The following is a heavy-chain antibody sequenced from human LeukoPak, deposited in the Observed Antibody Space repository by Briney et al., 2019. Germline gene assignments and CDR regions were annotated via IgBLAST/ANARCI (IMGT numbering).Heavy chain of an antibody. D-gene: IGHD6-19*01. CDR2: IKQDGSVK. V-gene: IGHV3-7*01. CDR3: ARDQYSSGSL. CDR1: GFTFSSYD. Sequence: GGSLRLSCAASGFTFSSYDMHWVRQAPGKGLEWVANIKQDGSVKYYVDSVKGRFTVSRDNTKNSLYLQMDSLRAEDTAVYYCARDQYSSGSLWGQGTLVTVSP. J-gene: IGHJ4*02.